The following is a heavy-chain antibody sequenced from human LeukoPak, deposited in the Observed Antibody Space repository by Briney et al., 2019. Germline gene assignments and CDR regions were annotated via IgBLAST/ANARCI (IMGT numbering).Heavy chain of an antibody. Sequence: GRSLRLSCAASGFTFSSHAMHWARQAPGKGLEWVSAISSSSSYIYYADSVKGRFTISRDNAKNSLYLQMNSLRAEDTAVYYCARGGGYCGGDCYGIDYWGQGTLVTVSS. CDR3: ARGGGYCGGDCYGIDY. CDR2: ISSSSSYI. V-gene: IGHV3-21*01. J-gene: IGHJ4*02. CDR1: GFTFSSHA. D-gene: IGHD2-21*01.